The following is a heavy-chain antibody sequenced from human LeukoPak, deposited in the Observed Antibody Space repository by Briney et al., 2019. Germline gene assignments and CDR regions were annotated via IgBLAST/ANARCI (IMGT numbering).Heavy chain of an antibody. J-gene: IGHJ5*02. D-gene: IGHD6-6*01. Sequence: SVKVSCKASGGTFSSYAISWVRQAPGQGLEWMGGIIPIFGTANHAQKFQGRVTITADESTSTAYMELSSLRSEDTAVYYCARGGIAARPGWFDPWGQGTLVTVSS. V-gene: IGHV1-69*13. CDR2: IIPIFGTA. CDR3: ARGGIAARPGWFDP. CDR1: GGTFSSYA.